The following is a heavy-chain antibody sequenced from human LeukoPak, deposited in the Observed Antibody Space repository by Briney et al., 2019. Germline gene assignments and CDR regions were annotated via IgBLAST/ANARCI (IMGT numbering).Heavy chain of an antibody. CDR3: AGYSWFDP. CDR2: ISSSGSTI. D-gene: IGHD5-18*01. Sequence: GGSLRLSCAASGFTFSSYEMNWVRQAPGKGLEWVSYISSSGSTIYYADSVKARSTISRNNAKTSLYLQMNSLRAEHTAVYYCAGYSWFDPWGKGTLVTVSS. J-gene: IGHJ5*02. CDR1: GFTFSSYE. V-gene: IGHV3-48*03.